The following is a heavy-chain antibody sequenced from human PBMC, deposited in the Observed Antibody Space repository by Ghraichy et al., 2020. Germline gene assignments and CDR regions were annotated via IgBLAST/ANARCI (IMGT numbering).Heavy chain of an antibody. V-gene: IGHV3-21*01. Sequence: GGSLRLSCAASGFTFSSYSMNWVRQAPGKGLEWVSSISSSSSYIYYADSVKGRFTISRDNAKNSLYLQMNSLRAEDTAVYYCARDLKVPAAILRWYYYMDVWGKGTTVTVSS. CDR1: GFTFSSYS. CDR3: ARDLKVPAAILRWYYYMDV. CDR2: ISSSSSYI. J-gene: IGHJ6*03. D-gene: IGHD2-2*02.